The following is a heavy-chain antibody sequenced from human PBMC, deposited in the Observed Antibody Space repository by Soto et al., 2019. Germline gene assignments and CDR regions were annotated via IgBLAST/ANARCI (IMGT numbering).Heavy chain of an antibody. D-gene: IGHD3-10*01. CDR3: AGDIRGGMDGMDD. CDR1: GGSISSGDYY. Sequence: SETLSLTCTVSGGSISSGDYYWSWIRQPPGKGLEWIGYISYSGSTYYNPSLKRRVTISVDTSKNQFSLKLSSVTAAATAVYYRAGDIRGGMDGMDDWGQGTTVTVSS. CDR2: ISYSGST. J-gene: IGHJ6*02. V-gene: IGHV4-30-4*01.